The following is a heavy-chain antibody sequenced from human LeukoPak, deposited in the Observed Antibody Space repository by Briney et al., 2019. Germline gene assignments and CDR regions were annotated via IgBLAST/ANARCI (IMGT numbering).Heavy chain of an antibody. CDR1: GFAFDDYG. CDR3: ARAEKDGYGFFGFDY. D-gene: IGHD5-18*01. V-gene: IGHV3-20*04. Sequence: GGSLRLSCAASGFAFDDYGMSWVRQAPGKGLEWVSGINWNGGSIGYADSVKGRFTISRDNAKNSLYLQINSLRAEDTALYYCARAEKDGYGFFGFDYWGQGTLVTVSS. J-gene: IGHJ4*02. CDR2: INWNGGSI.